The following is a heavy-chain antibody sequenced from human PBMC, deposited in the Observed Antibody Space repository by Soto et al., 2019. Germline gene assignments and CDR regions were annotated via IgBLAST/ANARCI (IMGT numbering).Heavy chain of an antibody. D-gene: IGHD3-9*01. CDR3: ARRYYSLDF. V-gene: IGHV3-23*01. Sequence: GGSLRLSCAASGFTFSNYTMSWVRQAPGKGLEWVSGVSGNGAGTYYADSVKDRFTVFRDNSKKTLYLLMNSLRVEDTAVYYCARRYYSLDFWGQGTLVTVSS. CDR1: GFTFSNYT. J-gene: IGHJ4*02. CDR2: VSGNGAGT.